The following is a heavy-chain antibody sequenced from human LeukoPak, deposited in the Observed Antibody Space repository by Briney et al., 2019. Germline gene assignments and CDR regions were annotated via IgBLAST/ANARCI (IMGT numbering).Heavy chain of an antibody. Sequence: PGGSLRLSCAASGFTFSSYGIHWVRQAPGKGLEWVAGISYDGSNKYYADSVKGRFTISRDNSKNTLYLQMNSLRAEDTAVYYCAKEPHYYYDSSGYYDYWGQGTLVTVSS. CDR1: GFTFSSYG. J-gene: IGHJ4*02. V-gene: IGHV3-30*18. CDR2: ISYDGSNK. D-gene: IGHD3-22*01. CDR3: AKEPHYYYDSSGYYDY.